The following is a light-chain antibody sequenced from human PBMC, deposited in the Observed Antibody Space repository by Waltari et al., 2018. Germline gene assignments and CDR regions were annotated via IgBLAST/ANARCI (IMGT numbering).Light chain of an antibody. Sequence: DIVMTQSPDSLAVSLGERANINCKSSQSVLYSSNNKNYLAWYQQKPGQPPKLLIYWASTRESGVPDRFSGSGSGTDFTLTISSLQAEDVAVYYCQQCYLTPYTFGQGTNLEIK. J-gene: IGKJ2*01. CDR3: QQCYLTPYT. CDR1: QSVLYSSNNKNY. V-gene: IGKV4-1*01. CDR2: WAS.